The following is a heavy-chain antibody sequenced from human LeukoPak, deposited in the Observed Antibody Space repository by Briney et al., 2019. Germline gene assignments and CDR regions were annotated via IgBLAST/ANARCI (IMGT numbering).Heavy chain of an antibody. CDR1: GFTFSDYY. J-gene: IGHJ4*02. Sequence: GGSLRLSCAASGFTFSDYYMSWIRQAPGKGLEWVSYISSSGSTIYYADSVKGRFTISRDNAKNSLYLQMNSLRAEDTAVYYCAREGEAYCSSTSCYDARFPLQYYFDYWGQGTLVTVSS. V-gene: IGHV3-11*04. D-gene: IGHD2-2*01. CDR3: AREGEAYCSSTSCYDARFPLQYYFDY. CDR2: ISSSGSTI.